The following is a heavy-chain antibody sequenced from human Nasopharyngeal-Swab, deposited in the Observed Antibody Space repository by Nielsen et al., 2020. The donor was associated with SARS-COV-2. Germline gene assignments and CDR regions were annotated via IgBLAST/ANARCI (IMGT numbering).Heavy chain of an antibody. CDR3: TRGPHYYYYGMDV. V-gene: IGHV3-73*01. CDR1: GFTFSGSA. Sequence: CAASGFTFSGSAMHWVRQASGKGLEWVGRIRSKANSYATAYAASVKGRFTISRDDSKNTAYLQMNSLKTEDTAVYYCTRGPHYYYYGMDVWGQGTTVTVSS. J-gene: IGHJ6*02. CDR2: IRSKANSYAT.